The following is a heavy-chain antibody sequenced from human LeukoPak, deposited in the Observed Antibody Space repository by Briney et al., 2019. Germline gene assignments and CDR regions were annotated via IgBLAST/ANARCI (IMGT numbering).Heavy chain of an antibody. D-gene: IGHD6-13*01. CDR3: ARDGSSSWYGGFDY. Sequence: GGSLRLSCAASGFTFSSYGMSWVRQAPGKGLEWVSGINWNGGSTGYADSVKGRFTISRDNAKNSLYLQMNSLRAEDAALYYCARDGSSSWYGGFDYWGQGTLVTVSS. CDR2: INWNGGST. J-gene: IGHJ4*02. CDR1: GFTFSSYG. V-gene: IGHV3-20*04.